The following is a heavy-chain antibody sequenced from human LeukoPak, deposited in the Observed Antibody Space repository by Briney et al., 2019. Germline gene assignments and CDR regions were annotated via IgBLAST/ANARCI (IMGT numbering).Heavy chain of an antibody. CDR1: GSTFSSYA. V-gene: IGHV1-69*06. CDR2: IIPIFGTA. J-gene: IGHJ4*02. CDR3: ASRMDKGRGYSYGVDY. D-gene: IGHD5-18*01. Sequence: SVKVSCKASGSTFSSYAISWVRQAPGQGLEWMGGIIPIFGTANYAQKFQGRVTITADKSTSTAYMELSSLRSEDTAVYYCASRMDKGRGYSYGVDYWGQGTLVTVSS.